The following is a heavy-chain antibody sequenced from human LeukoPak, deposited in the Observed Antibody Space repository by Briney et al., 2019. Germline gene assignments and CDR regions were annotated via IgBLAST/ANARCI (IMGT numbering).Heavy chain of an antibody. J-gene: IGHJ4*02. Sequence: GASLRLSCVASGFTFSNYAMSWVRQAPGKGLEWVSAITGSGGNTYYADSEKGRFTISRDNSKNTVFLQMNSLRAEDTAVYYCAKWGDYDVLTGYYVSDYWGQGTLVTVSS. D-gene: IGHD3-9*01. CDR2: ITGSGGNT. V-gene: IGHV3-23*01. CDR1: GFTFSNYA. CDR3: AKWGDYDVLTGYYVSDY.